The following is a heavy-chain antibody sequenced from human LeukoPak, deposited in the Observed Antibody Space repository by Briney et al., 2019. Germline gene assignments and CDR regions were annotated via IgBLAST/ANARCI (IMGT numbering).Heavy chain of an antibody. CDR3: ARRQYRSSWYYFDY. J-gene: IGHJ4*02. Sequence: PGGSLRLSCAASGFSLSSYWMHWVRQAPGKGLVWVSRINSDGSTTNYADSVKGRFTISRDNAKNTLYLQMNSLRAEDTAVYYCARRQYRSSWYYFDYWAREPWSPSPQ. CDR1: GFSLSSYW. CDR2: INSDGSTT. V-gene: IGHV3-74*01. D-gene: IGHD6-13*01.